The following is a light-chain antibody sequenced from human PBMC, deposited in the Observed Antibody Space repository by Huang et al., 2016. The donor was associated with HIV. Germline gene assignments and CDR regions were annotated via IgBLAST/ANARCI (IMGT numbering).Light chain of an antibody. Sequence: DIQMTQSPSSVSASVGDTVTINCRASRGVGNWLAWYQQTAGKAPKLLIYAASSLQSGVPSRCSGSGSGTDFTLTIRNLQPEDFATYYCQQTTSFSSTFGQGTKVEI. V-gene: IGKV1-12*01. CDR1: RGVGNW. J-gene: IGKJ2*01. CDR2: AAS. CDR3: QQTTSFSST.